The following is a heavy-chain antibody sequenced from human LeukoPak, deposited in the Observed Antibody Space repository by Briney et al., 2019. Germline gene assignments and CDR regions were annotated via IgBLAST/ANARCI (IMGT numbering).Heavy chain of an antibody. D-gene: IGHD5-18*01. CDR1: GFTFSSYG. CDR3: ARDTANIGYSYGPRHYYYYGMDV. CDR2: ISYDGSNK. V-gene: IGHV3-30*03. Sequence: PGGSLRLSCAASGFTFSSYGMHWVRQAPGKGLEWVAVISYDGSNKYYADSVKGRFTISRDNSKNTLYLQMNSLRAEDTAVYYCARDTANIGYSYGPRHYYYYGMDVWGQGTTVTVSS. J-gene: IGHJ6*02.